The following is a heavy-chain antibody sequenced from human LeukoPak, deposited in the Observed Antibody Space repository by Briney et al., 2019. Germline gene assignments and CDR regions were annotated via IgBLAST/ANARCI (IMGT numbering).Heavy chain of an antibody. CDR1: GFTFTTYW. J-gene: IGHJ4*02. V-gene: IGHV3-7*01. Sequence: GGSLRLSCAASGFTFTTYWMTWVRQAPGKGLEWVDNIKQDGSATYYADSMKGRFTISRDNAKNSLYLQMNSLRADDTAVYYCATSLDTAGGPYWGQGTLVTVSS. CDR3: ATSLDTAGGPY. CDR2: IKQDGSAT. D-gene: IGHD5-18*01.